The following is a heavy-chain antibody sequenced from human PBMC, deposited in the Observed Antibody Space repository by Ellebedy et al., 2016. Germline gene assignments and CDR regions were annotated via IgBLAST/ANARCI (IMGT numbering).Heavy chain of an antibody. V-gene: IGHV3-48*01. J-gene: IGHJ4*02. Sequence: GESLKISCAASGFTFMNYAVNWVRQAPGKGLEWVSYISSSSSTIYYSDSVKGRFTISRDNAKNSLYLQMNSLRAEDTAVYYCARVDSSGYYLYYFDFWGQGTLVTVSS. D-gene: IGHD3-22*01. CDR1: GFTFMNYA. CDR3: ARVDSSGYYLYYFDF. CDR2: ISSSSSTI.